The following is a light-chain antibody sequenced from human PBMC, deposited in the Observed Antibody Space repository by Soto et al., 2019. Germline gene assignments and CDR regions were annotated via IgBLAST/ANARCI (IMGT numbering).Light chain of an antibody. CDR2: GNN. J-gene: IGLJ1*01. CDR1: SSNIGADYD. V-gene: IGLV1-40*01. CDR3: QSYASRLSVFYV. Sequence: QSVLTQPPSVSGAPGQRVTISCTGSSSNIGADYDVPWYQQLPGTAPKLRIYGNNNRPSGVPDRCSGSKSGTSASLAITGIQAEDEVDYDCQSYASRLSVFYVFGTGTKLTVL.